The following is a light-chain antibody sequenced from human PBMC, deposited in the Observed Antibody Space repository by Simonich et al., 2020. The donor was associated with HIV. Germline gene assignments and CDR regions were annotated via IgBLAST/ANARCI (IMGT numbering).Light chain of an antibody. CDR3: QQSYRTPYT. V-gene: IGKV1-39*01. CDR2: AAS. Sequence: DIQLTQSPSSLSASVGDRVTIACRASQGISIYVNWYQQQRGKAPQLLIYAASSLQSGVPSRFSGSGSGTDFTLTISSLQPEDVAIYYCQQSYRTPYTFGQGTKVEIK. J-gene: IGKJ2*01. CDR1: QGISIY.